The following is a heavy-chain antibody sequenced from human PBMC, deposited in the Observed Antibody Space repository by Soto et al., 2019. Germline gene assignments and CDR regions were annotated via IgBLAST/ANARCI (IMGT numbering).Heavy chain of an antibody. CDR3: ARDPLLNYYGSGSYSPYYYGMDV. J-gene: IGHJ6*02. Sequence: PGGSLRLSCAASGFTFSSYWMHWVRQAPGKGLVWVARINGDGSSTGRSASYADSVRGRFTISRDNAKNTLYLQMNSLRDEDTAVYYCARDPLLNYYGSGSYSPYYYGMDVWGQGTTVTVSS. CDR1: GFTFSSYW. D-gene: IGHD3-10*01. V-gene: IGHV3-74*01. CDR2: INGDGSSTGRSA.